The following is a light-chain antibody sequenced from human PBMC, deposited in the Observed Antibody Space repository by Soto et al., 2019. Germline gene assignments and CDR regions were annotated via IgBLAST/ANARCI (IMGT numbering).Light chain of an antibody. CDR1: SSDVGGYKY. CDR3: CPNAGSFHDIL. V-gene: IGLV2-11*01. Sequence: QSALTQPRSVSGSPGQSVTIFCTETSSDVGGYKYVSWYQQHPGKAPKLMIYDVDKRPSGVPDRFSGSKSGYTASLTISGLHAEDDADYLCCPNAGSFHDILFGGGTNLTVL. J-gene: IGLJ2*01. CDR2: DVD.